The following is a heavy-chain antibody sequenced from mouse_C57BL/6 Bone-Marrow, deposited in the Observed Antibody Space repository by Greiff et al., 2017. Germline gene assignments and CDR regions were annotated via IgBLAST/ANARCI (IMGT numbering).Heavy chain of an antibody. V-gene: IGHV5-9-1*02. CDR2: LSSGGDYI. D-gene: IGHD1-1*01. Sequence: EVHLVESGEGLVKPGGSLKLSCAASGFTFSSYAISWFRQTPEKKLEWVAYLSSGGDYIYYADTVKGRFTISRDNARNTLYLQMSSLKSEDTAMYYCTRDITTVEYGYFDVWGTGTTVTVSS. CDR3: TRDITTVEYGYFDV. J-gene: IGHJ1*03. CDR1: GFTFSSYA.